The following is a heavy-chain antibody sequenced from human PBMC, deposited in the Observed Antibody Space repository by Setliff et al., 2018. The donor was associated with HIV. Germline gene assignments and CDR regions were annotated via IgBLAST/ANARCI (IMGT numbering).Heavy chain of an antibody. V-gene: IGHV4-34*01. Sequence: ASETLSLTCAVYGGSFSGYYWSWIRQPPGKGLEWIGEINHSGSTNYNPSLKSRVTISVDTSKNQFSLKLSSVTAADTAVYYCAREGSYGDAYYFDYWGQGTLVTVSS. J-gene: IGHJ4*02. CDR3: AREGSYGDAYYFDY. CDR1: GGSFSGYY. D-gene: IGHD4-17*01. CDR2: INHSGST.